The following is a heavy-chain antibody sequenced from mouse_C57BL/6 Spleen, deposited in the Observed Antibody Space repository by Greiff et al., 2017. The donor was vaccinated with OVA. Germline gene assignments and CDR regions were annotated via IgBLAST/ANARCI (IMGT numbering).Heavy chain of an antibody. CDR2: INPNNGGT. J-gene: IGHJ4*01. Sequence: VQLQQSGPELVKPGASVKISCKASGYTFTDYYMNWVKQSHGKSLEWIGDINPNNGGTSYNQKFKGKATLTVDKSSSTAYMELRSLTSEDSAVYYCARSRGLRSYYAMDYWGQGTSVTVSS. CDR1: GYTFTDYY. D-gene: IGHD2-4*01. V-gene: IGHV1-26*01. CDR3: ARSRGLRSYYAMDY.